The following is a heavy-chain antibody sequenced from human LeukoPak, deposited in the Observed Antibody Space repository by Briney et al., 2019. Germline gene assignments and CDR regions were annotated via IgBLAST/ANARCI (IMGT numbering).Heavy chain of an antibody. D-gene: IGHD3-22*01. CDR1: GYTFTSYG. V-gene: IGHV1-18*01. J-gene: IGHJ4*02. CDR3: ARGGVYYDSSGYETLDY. Sequence: ASVTVSCKASGYTFTSYGISWVRQAPGQGLKWMGWISAYNGNTNYAQKLQGRVTMTTDTSTSTAYMELRSLRSDDTAVYYCARGGVYYDSSGYETLDYWGQGTLVTVSS. CDR2: ISAYNGNT.